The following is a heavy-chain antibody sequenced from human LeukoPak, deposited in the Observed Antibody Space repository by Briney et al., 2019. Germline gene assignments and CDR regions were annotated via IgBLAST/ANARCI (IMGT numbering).Heavy chain of an antibody. Sequence: GGSLRLSCAASGFTLSSYWMHWVRQVPGKGLVWVSRINPGGSSTAYADSVKGRFTISRDNAKNTLYLQMDSLRAEDTAIYYCARSNQADDYWGQGTLVTVSS. CDR1: GFTLSSYW. V-gene: IGHV3-74*01. D-gene: IGHD1-14*01. CDR3: ARSNQADDY. J-gene: IGHJ4*02. CDR2: INPGGSST.